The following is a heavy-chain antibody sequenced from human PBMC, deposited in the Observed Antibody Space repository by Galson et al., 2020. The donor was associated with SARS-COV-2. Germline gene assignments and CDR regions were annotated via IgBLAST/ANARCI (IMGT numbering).Heavy chain of an antibody. D-gene: IGHD3-16*01. V-gene: IGHV3-23*01. CDR3: AKASDAYYVE. J-gene: IGHJ4*02. CDR2: ISQSGEET. Sequence: GESLKISCAASGFTYSNTVMHWVRQATGTGLESVSGISQSGEETFYTDSVKGRFTISRDTSKNTLYLQMNSLTVEDTAIYFCAKASDAYYVEWGQGTLVSVSS. CDR1: GFTYSNTV.